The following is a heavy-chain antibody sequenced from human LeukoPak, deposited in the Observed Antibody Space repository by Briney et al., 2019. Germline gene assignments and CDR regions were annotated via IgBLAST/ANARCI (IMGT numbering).Heavy chain of an antibody. CDR2: ISAYNGNT. V-gene: IGHV1-18*01. D-gene: IGHD3-22*01. J-gene: IGHJ6*03. CDR3: ATRSPYDYDSSGYYRAHYYYYCMDV. CDR1: GYTFTSYG. Sequence: GASVKVSCKASGYTFTSYGISWVRQAPGQGLEWMGWISAYNGNTNYAQKLQGRVTMTTDTSTSTAYMELRSLRSDDTAVYYCATRSPYDYDSSGYYRAHYYYYCMDVWGKGTTVTVSS.